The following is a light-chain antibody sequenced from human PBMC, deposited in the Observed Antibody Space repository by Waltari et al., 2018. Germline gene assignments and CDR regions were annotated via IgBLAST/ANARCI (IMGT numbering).Light chain of an antibody. CDR3: MIWYSSTWV. V-gene: IGLV5-45*01. Sequence: QAVVTQPTSLSASPGASVSLTCTLRSGVNVGTYTIYWYQQKPGSHPRFLLRYRSDSEKKQGSGVPSRFSGFKDASANRGILLISGLQSEDEADYYCMIWYSSTWVFGGGTRLTVL. CDR1: SGVNVGTYT. CDR2: YRSDSEK. J-gene: IGLJ3*02.